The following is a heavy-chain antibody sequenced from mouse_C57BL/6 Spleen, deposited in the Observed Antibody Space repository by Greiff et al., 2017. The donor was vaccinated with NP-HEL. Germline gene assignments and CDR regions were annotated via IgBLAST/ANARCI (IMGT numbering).Heavy chain of an antibody. Sequence: QVQLKQSGAELARPGASVKISCKASGYTFTSYTMHWVKQRPGQGLEWIGYINPSSGYTKYNQKFKDKATLTADKSSSTAYMQLSSLTSEDSAVYYCAYGSSPVYWGQGTTLTVSS. D-gene: IGHD1-1*01. CDR3: AYGSSPVY. V-gene: IGHV1-4*01. CDR1: GYTFTSYT. CDR2: INPSSGYT. J-gene: IGHJ2*01.